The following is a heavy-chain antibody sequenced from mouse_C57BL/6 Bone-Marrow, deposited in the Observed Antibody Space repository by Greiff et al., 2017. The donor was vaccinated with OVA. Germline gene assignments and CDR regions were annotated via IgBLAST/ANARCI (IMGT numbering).Heavy chain of an antibody. CDR1: GYTFTGYW. J-gene: IGHJ4*01. D-gene: IGHD2-1*01. CDR2: ILPGSGST. CDR3: ARFGGNGDYYAMDY. Sequence: QVQLKESGAELMKPGASVKLSCKATGYTFTGYWIEWVKPRPGHGLEWIGEILPGSGSTNYNEKFKGKATFTAVPSSNTAYMKLSSLTTEDSAIYYCARFGGNGDYYAMDYWGQGTSVTVAS. V-gene: IGHV1-9*01.